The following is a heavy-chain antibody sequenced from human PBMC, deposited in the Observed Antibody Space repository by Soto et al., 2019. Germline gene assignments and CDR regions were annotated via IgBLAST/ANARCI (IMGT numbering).Heavy chain of an antibody. CDR2: IYHSGST. J-gene: IGHJ4*02. CDR1: GGSISSGGYS. D-gene: IGHD3-10*01. Sequence: SETLSLTCAVSGGSISSGGYSWSWIRQPPGKGLEWIGYIYHSGSTYYKPSLKSRVTISVDRSKNQFSLKLSSVTAADTAVYYCAREGSEGGSGSYYRYYFDYWGQGTLVTVSS. CDR3: AREGSEGGSGSYYRYYFDY. V-gene: IGHV4-30-2*01.